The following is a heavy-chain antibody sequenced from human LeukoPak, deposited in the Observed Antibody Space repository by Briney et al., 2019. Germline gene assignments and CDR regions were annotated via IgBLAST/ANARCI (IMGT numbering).Heavy chain of an antibody. CDR3: ARDDEEFGELSWFDP. CDR1: GYTFTNYN. J-gene: IGHJ5*02. D-gene: IGHD3-10*01. CDR2: ISAYNGNT. Sequence: ASVKVSCKASGYTFTNYNITWVRQAPGQGLEWMGRISAYNGNTNYAQKFQDRVTMTTDTSTTTAYMELRSLRFDDTALYYRARDDEEFGELSWFDPWGQGTLVTVSS. V-gene: IGHV1-18*01.